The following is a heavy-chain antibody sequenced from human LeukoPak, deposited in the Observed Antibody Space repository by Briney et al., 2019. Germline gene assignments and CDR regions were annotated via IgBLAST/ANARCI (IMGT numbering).Heavy chain of an antibody. J-gene: IGHJ6*02. CDR3: ARHQEGSGSYYYYGMDV. D-gene: IGHD3-22*01. V-gene: IGHV2-70*11. Sequence: SGPALVKPTQTLTLTCTFSGFSLSTSGMCVSWIRQPPGKALEWLARIDWDDDKYYSTSLKTRLTISKDTSKNQVVLTMTNMDPVDTATYYCARHQEGSGSYYYYGMDVWGQGTTVTVSS. CDR1: GFSLSTSGMC. CDR2: IDWDDDK.